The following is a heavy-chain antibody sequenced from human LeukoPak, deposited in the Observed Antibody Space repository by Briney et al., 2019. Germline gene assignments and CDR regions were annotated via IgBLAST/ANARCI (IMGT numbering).Heavy chain of an antibody. V-gene: IGHV3-7*04. CDR1: GFTFSSYW. CDR2: IKQDGRDQ. D-gene: IGHD3-16*02. CDR3: ARDRLGVWGSYRFFDC. Sequence: GGSLRLSCAASGFTFSSYWMSWVRQAPGKGLEWVANIKQDGRDQYYVDSVEGRFTISRDNAKNSLYLQMNSLRVEDTAVYHCARDRLGVWGSYRFFDCWGRGTLVTVSS. J-gene: IGHJ4*02.